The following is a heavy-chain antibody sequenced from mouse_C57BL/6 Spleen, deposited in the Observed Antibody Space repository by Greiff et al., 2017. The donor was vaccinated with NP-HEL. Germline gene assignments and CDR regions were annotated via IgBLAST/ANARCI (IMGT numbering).Heavy chain of an antibody. CDR3: TRYRINLGNYAIAMDY. V-gene: IGHV1-53*01. J-gene: IGHJ4*01. CDR1: GYTFTSYW. D-gene: IGHD2-1*01. CDR2: INPSNGGT. Sequence: VQLQQPGTELVKPGASVKLSCKASGYTFTSYWMHWVKQRPGQGLEWIGNINPSNGGTNYNEKFKSKATLTVDKSSSTAYMQLSSLTSEDSAVYYCTRYRINLGNYAIAMDYWGQGTSVTVSS.